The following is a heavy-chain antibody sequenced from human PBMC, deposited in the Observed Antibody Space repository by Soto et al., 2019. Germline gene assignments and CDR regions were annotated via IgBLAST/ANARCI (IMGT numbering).Heavy chain of an antibody. CDR3: ARDGYCSSTSCYRVYYYGMDV. J-gene: IGHJ6*02. D-gene: IGHD2-2*03. Sequence: QVRLVQSGAEVKKPGASVKVSCKASGYTFTSYGISWVRQAPGQGLEWMGWISAYNGNTNYAQKLQGRVTMTTDTSTSTAYMELRSLRSDDTAVYYCARDGYCSSTSCYRVYYYGMDVWGQGTTVTVSS. V-gene: IGHV1-18*01. CDR1: GYTFTSYG. CDR2: ISAYNGNT.